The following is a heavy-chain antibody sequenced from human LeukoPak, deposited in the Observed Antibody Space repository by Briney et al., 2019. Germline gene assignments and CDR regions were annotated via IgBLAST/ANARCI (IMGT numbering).Heavy chain of an antibody. CDR3: AKALLMVYDFDY. CDR1: GFSLSSNG. Sequence: GGSLRLSCVASGFSLSSNGMSWVRQAPGKGLEWVSAISGSGGSTYYADSVKGRFTISRDNSKNTLYLQMNSLRAEDTAVYYCAKALLMVYDFDYWGQGTLVTVSS. J-gene: IGHJ4*02. D-gene: IGHD2-8*01. V-gene: IGHV3-23*01. CDR2: ISGSGGST.